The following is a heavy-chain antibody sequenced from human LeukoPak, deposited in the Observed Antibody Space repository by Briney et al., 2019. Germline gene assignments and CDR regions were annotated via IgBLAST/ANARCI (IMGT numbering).Heavy chain of an antibody. Sequence: GGSLRLSCAASGFTFSSYEMNWVRQAPGKGLEWVSYITNSGSTTYYADSVKGRFTISRDNAKNSLYLQMNSLRAEDTAVYYCARDENSGGIDYWGQGTLVTVSS. D-gene: IGHD6-6*01. V-gene: IGHV3-48*03. J-gene: IGHJ4*02. CDR1: GFTFSSYE. CDR2: ITNSGSTT. CDR3: ARDENSGGIDY.